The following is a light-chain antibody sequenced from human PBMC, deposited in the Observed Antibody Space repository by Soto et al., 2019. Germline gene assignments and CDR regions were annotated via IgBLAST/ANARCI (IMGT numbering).Light chain of an antibody. Sequence: QSALTQPASVSGSPGQSIAFSCTGTSSDIGDYNYVSWYQQHPGKAPKLIIYDVSNRPSGVSNRFSGSVSGNTASLTISGLQPEDEADYYCSSYAGSTIVIFGGGTKLTV. CDR2: DVS. J-gene: IGLJ2*01. CDR3: SSYAGSTIVI. CDR1: SSDIGDYNY. V-gene: IGLV2-14*03.